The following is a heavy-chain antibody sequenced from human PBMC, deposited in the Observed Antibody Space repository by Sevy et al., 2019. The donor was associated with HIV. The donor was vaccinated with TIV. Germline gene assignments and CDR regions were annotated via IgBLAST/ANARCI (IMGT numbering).Heavy chain of an antibody. CDR2: IIPIFGTA. Sequence: ASVQVSCKASGGTFSSYAISWVRQAPGQGLEWMGGIIPIFGTANYAQKFQGRVTITADESTSTAYMELSSLRSEDTAVYYCARAAYYDIFGLDYWGQGTLVTVSS. V-gene: IGHV1-69*13. CDR1: GGTFSSYA. D-gene: IGHD3-9*01. J-gene: IGHJ4*02. CDR3: ARAAYYDIFGLDY.